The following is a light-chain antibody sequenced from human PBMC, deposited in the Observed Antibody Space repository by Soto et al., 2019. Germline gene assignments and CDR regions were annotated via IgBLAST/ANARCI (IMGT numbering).Light chain of an antibody. CDR2: EVS. Sequence: QSALTQPPSASGSPGQSVTISCTGTSSDVGGYNYVSWYQQHPGKAPKLMIYEVSKRPSGVPDRFSGSKSGNTASLTVSGLQAEDEADYYCSSYAGSNNPYVFGSG. V-gene: IGLV2-8*01. CDR1: SSDVGGYNY. CDR3: SSYAGSNNPYV. J-gene: IGLJ1*01.